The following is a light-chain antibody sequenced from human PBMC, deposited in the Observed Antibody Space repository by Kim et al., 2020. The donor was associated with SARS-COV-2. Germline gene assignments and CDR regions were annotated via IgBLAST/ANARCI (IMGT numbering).Light chain of an antibody. CDR3: QSADGSGTYV. V-gene: IGLV3-25*03. CDR2: KDN. Sequence: VSQVQTASTADSGDEFAEKHSYWYQQKAGEAPLVVIYKDNERPSGIPGRFSGSSASTTVTLTISGVQAEDDADYYCQSADGSGTYVFGTGTKVTVL. CDR1: EFAEKH. J-gene: IGLJ1*01.